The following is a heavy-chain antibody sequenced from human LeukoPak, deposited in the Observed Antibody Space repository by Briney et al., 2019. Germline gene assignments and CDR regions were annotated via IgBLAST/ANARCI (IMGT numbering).Heavy chain of an antibody. J-gene: IGHJ4*02. CDR1: GFAFSNYA. D-gene: IGHD3-22*01. V-gene: IGHV3-23*01. Sequence: GGSLRLSCAASGFAFSNYASSWVRQAPGKGLEWVSSITASGGSTFYADSVKGRFTISRDNSKNTLYLQMNSLRAEDTAVYYCAELGYYYDGSGYYDYFFDYWGQGTLVTVSS. CDR2: ITASGGST. CDR3: AELGYYYDGSGYYDYFFDY.